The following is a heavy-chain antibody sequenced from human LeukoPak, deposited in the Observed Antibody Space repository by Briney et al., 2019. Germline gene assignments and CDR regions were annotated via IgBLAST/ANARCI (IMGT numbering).Heavy chain of an antibody. CDR3: VRSGNGGNYFDY. CDR1: GFTFSSYW. Sequence: GGSLRLSCAASGFTFSSYWMHWVRQAPGKGLVWVSRISGDGSSTSYMDSVKGRFTISRDSAKSTLYLQMDSLRAEDTAVYYCVRSGNGGNYFDYWGQGTLVTVSS. V-gene: IGHV3-74*01. D-gene: IGHD1-1*01. J-gene: IGHJ4*02. CDR2: ISGDGSST.